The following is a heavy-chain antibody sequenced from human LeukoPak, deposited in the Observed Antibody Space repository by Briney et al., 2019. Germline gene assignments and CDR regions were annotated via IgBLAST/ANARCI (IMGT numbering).Heavy chain of an antibody. Sequence: GESLKISYKGSGYSFTSYWIGWVRQMPGKGLEWVGIIYPGDSDTRYSPSFQGQVTVSADKSISTAYLQWSSLKASDTAMYYCASRIRDGYNWMPARSPYYFDYWGQGTLVTVSS. CDR1: GYSFTSYW. J-gene: IGHJ4*02. V-gene: IGHV5-51*01. D-gene: IGHD5-24*01. CDR2: IYPGDSDT. CDR3: ASRIRDGYNWMPARSPYYFDY.